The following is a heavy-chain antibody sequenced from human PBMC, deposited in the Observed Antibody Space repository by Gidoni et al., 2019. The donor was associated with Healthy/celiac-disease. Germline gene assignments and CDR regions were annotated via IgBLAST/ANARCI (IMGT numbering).Heavy chain of an antibody. CDR2: INHSGST. D-gene: IGHD3-10*01. CDR3: ARGSPILLWFGELLSPPFDY. V-gene: IGHV4-34*01. CDR1: GGYFSGYY. J-gene: IGHJ4*02. Sequence: QVQLQQWGAGLLKPSATLSLPCAVYGGYFSGYYWSWIRQPPGKGLEWIGEINHSGSTNYNPSLKSRVTISVDTSKNQFSLKLSSVTAADTAVYYCARGSPILLWFGELLSPPFDYWGQGTLVTVSS.